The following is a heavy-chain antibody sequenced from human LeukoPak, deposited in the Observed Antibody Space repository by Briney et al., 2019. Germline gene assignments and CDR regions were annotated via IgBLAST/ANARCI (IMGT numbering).Heavy chain of an antibody. CDR3: APGVGARPRYFDY. J-gene: IGHJ4*02. Sequence: PGGSLRLSCAASGFTFSSYAMSWVRPAPGKGLEWVSAISGSGGSTYYADSVKGRFTISRDNSKNTLYLQMNSLRAEDTAVYYCAPGVGARPRYFDYWGQGTLVTVSS. D-gene: IGHD1-26*01. CDR2: ISGSGGST. V-gene: IGHV3-23*01. CDR1: GFTFSSYA.